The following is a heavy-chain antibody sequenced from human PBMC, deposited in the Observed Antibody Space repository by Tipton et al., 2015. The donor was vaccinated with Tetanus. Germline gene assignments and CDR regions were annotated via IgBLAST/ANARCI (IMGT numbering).Heavy chain of an antibody. CDR1: GGSINSGGHF. CDR2: IYQTGTT. J-gene: IGHJ4*02. CDR3: ARAAGFLGLTHDF. Sequence: TLSLTCTVSGGSINSGGHFWTWIRQRTGKGLEWIGYIYQTGTTYYNPSLKGRVTISMDRSSTQFSLRLDSLTAADTAVYYCARAAGFLGLTHDFWGRGTLVSVSS. D-gene: IGHD2/OR15-2a*01. V-gene: IGHV4-30-4*01.